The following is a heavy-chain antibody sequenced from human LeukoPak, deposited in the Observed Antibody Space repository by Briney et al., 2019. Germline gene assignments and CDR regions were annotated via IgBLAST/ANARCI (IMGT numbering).Heavy chain of an antibody. CDR3: ARASRDYDILTGYSGRGYFDY. J-gene: IGHJ4*02. V-gene: IGHV3-74*01. CDR2: SNSDGSVR. CDR1: GVGFSSHW. D-gene: IGHD3-9*01. Sequence: AGSLRLSCAASGVGFSSHWMHWVRQAPGKGLVWVSRSNSDGSVRNYADSVEGRFIISRDNAKNTLYLQMNSLRAEDTAVYYCARASRDYDILTGYSGRGYFDYWGQGTLVTVSS.